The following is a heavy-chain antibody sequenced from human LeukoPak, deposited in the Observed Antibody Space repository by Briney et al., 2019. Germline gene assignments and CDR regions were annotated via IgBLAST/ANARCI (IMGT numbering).Heavy chain of an antibody. V-gene: IGHV4-39*01. CDR3: ARQTGSGLFILP. CDR2: VYYSGNT. Sequence: KSSETLSLTCTVSGVSISSSNSYWGSIRQPPGKGLEWIGSVYYSGNTYYNASLKSQVSISIDTSKNQFSLKLTSVTAADTAVYYCARQTGSGLFILPGGQGTLVTVSS. CDR1: GVSISSSNSY. J-gene: IGHJ4*02. D-gene: IGHD3/OR15-3a*01.